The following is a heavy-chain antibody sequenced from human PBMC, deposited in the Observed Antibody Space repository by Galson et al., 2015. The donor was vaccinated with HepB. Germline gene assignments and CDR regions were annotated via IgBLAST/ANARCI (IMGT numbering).Heavy chain of an antibody. CDR2: ISTTSDNK. D-gene: IGHD1-26*01. J-gene: IGHJ4*02. CDR3: ARIALSGSYWYFDY. V-gene: IGHV3-48*01. CDR1: GFTFSSYT. Sequence: SLRLSCAASGFTFSSYTMNWVRQAPGKGLEWISYISTTSDNKFSADSVKGRFIISRDNAKNSLYLQMNSLRAEDTAVHYCARIALSGSYWYFDYWGQGTLVTVSS.